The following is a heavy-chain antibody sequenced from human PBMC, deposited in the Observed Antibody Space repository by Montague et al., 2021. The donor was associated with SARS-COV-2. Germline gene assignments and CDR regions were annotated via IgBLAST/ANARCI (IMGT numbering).Heavy chain of an antibody. CDR1: GFTFSSYW. J-gene: IGHJ6*02. D-gene: IGHD1-26*01. CDR3: ARDSRTVGATGGMDV. Sequence: SLRLSCAASGFTFSSYWMIWVRQTPGKGLEWVANIKPDGGEKHYVDSVKGRFTISRDNAKNSLNLQMDSLRAEDTALYYCARDSRTVGATGGMDVWGQGTTVIVSS. V-gene: IGHV3-7*03. CDR2: IKPDGGEK.